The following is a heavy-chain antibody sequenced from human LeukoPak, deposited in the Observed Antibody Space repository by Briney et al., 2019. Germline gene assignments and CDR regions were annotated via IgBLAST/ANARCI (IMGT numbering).Heavy chain of an antibody. CDR3: TRDRSIEVPDYFHN. V-gene: IGHV1-18*01. CDR1: GYTFTSYG. D-gene: IGHD3-16*02. CDR2: ISGYTGNT. J-gene: IGHJ4*02. Sequence: ASVKVSCKASGYTFTSYGISWVRQAPGQGLEWMGWISGYTGNTNYAQKLQGRVTMTTDTSTSTAYMELRSLRSDDTAVYYCTRDRSIEVPDYFHNWGQGTLVTVSS.